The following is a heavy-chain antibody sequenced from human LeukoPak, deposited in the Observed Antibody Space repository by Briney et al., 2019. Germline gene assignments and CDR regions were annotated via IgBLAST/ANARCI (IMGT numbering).Heavy chain of an antibody. D-gene: IGHD3-10*01. J-gene: IGHJ4*02. CDR3: AGEGKLWFGETFDY. CDR2: IYYSGST. V-gene: IGHV4-39*01. CDR1: GGSLSSSSYY. Sequence: SETLSLTCTVSGGSLSSSSYYWGWIRQPPGRGLEWNGSIYYSGSTYYNPSLKSQVTISEDTSKNQFSLKLSSVTAADKAVYYCAGEGKLWFGETFDYWGQGTLVTVSS.